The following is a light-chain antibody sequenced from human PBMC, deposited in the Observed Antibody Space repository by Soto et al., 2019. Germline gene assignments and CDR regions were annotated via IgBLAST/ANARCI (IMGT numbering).Light chain of an antibody. J-gene: IGKJ3*01. V-gene: IGKV1-27*01. CDR3: QKYSSVPV. CDR1: QDINF. Sequence: DIQMTQSPTSLSASVGDRVTITCRASQDINFVAWYQQKPGKAPKLLIYAASTLQSGVPSRFSGSGSGTDFTLTINRLQPEDVATYSCQKYSSVPVFGPGTKVEIK. CDR2: AAS.